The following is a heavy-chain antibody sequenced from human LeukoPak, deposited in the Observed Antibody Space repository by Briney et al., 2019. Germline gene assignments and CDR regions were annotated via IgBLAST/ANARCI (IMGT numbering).Heavy chain of an antibody. J-gene: IGHJ4*02. V-gene: IGHV1-69*01. CDR2: IIPIFGTA. CDR1: GGTFSSYA. Sequence: GSSVKVSCKASGGTFSSYAISWVRQAPGQGLEWMGGIIPIFGTANYTQKFQGRVTITADESTSTAYMELSSLRSEDTAVYYCARGRWLQATYFDYWGQGTLVTVSS. D-gene: IGHD5-24*01. CDR3: ARGRWLQATYFDY.